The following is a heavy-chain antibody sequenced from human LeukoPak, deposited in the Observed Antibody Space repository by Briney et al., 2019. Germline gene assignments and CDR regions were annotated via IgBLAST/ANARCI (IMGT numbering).Heavy chain of an antibody. CDR2: IYYSGST. J-gene: IGHJ4*02. CDR3: ARRSTVTKPVDY. V-gene: IGHV4-39*01. D-gene: IGHD4-11*01. Sequence: SETLSLTCTVSGGSISSSSYYWGWIRQPPGKGLEWIGSIYYSGSTYYNPSLKSRVTISVDTSKNQFSLKLSSVTAADTAVYYCARRSTVTKPVDYWGQGTLVTVSS. CDR1: GGSISSSSYY.